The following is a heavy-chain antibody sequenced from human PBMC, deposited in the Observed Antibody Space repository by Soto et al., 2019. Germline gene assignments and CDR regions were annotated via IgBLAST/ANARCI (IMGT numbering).Heavy chain of an antibody. D-gene: IGHD1-26*01. V-gene: IGHV2-5*02. CDR1: GFSLSSRQMG. Sequence: SGPTLVNPTQTLTLTCHFSGFSLSSRQMGVGWIPQPPGKALEWLALIYWDDDKRYRASLNNRLTITKDTSKNQVLLTMTNLDPVDTATYYCAHTGYYDLMPYDYWGQGTLATVS. J-gene: IGHJ4*02. CDR3: AHTGYYDLMPYDY. CDR2: IYWDDDK.